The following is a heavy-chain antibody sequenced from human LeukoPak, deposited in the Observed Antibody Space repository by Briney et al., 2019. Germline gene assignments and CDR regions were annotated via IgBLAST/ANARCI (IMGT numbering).Heavy chain of an antibody. J-gene: IGHJ4*02. D-gene: IGHD3-10*01. V-gene: IGHV4-34*01. Sequence: SETLSLTCAVYGGSFSGYYWSWIRQPPGKGLEWIGEINHSGSTNYNPSLNSRVTISVDTSKNQFSLKLSSVTAADTAVYYCARGLSPSDFDYWGQGTLVTVSS. CDR3: ARGLSPSDFDY. CDR2: INHSGST. CDR1: GGSFSGYY.